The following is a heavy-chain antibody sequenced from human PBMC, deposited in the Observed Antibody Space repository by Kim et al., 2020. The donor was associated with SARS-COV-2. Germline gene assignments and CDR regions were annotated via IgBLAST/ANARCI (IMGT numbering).Heavy chain of an antibody. CDR2: IYYSGST. Sequence: SETLSLTCTVSGGSISSYYWSWIRQPPGKGLEWIGYIYYSGSTNYNPSLKSRVTISVDTSKNQFSLKLSSVTAADTAVYYCARGTVSSSWSYYHYYYGMDVWGQGTTVTVSS. D-gene: IGHD6-13*01. CDR1: GGSISSYY. J-gene: IGHJ6*02. CDR3: ARGTVSSSWSYYHYYYGMDV. V-gene: IGHV4-59*01.